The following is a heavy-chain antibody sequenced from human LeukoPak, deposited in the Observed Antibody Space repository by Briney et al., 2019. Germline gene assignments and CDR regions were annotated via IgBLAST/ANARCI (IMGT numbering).Heavy chain of an antibody. CDR2: ISTSGNT. CDR3: ARDSRYYDFWSGYLDY. Sequence: SETLSLTCSVSSGFISNYYWSWIRQPAGKGLEWIGRISTSGNTNYSPFLKSRVTMSVDTSKNQFFLNLRSVTAADTAVYYCARDSRYYDFWSGYLDYWGQGALVTVSS. J-gene: IGHJ4*02. V-gene: IGHV4-4*07. D-gene: IGHD3-3*01. CDR1: SGFISNYY.